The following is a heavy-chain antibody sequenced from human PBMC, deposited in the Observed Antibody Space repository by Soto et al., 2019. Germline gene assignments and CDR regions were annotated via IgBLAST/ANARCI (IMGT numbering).Heavy chain of an antibody. V-gene: IGHV4-39*01. CDR1: GGSISSSSYY. J-gene: IGHJ4*02. D-gene: IGHD1-7*01. Sequence: SETLSLTCTVSGGSISSSSYYWGWIRQPPGKGLEWIGSIYYSGSTYYNPSLKSRVTISVDTSKNQFSLKLSSVTAADTAVYYCARPLTGTKGLALSPREPDDYWGQGTLVTVSS. CDR3: ARPLTGTKGLALSPREPDDY. CDR2: IYYSGST.